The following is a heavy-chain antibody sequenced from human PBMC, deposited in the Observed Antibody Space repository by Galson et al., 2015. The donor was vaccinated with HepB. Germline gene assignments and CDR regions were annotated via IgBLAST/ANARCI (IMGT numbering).Heavy chain of an antibody. Sequence: SLRLSCAASGFTFSSYWMSWVRQAPGKGLEWVANIKQDGSEKYYVDSVKGRFTISRDNAKNSLYLQMNSLRAEDTAVYYCARAPWVDIVATAELVMFDYWGQGTLVTVSS. CDR3: ARAPWVDIVATAELVMFDY. J-gene: IGHJ4*02. V-gene: IGHV3-7*03. D-gene: IGHD5-12*01. CDR1: GFTFSSYW. CDR2: IKQDGSEK.